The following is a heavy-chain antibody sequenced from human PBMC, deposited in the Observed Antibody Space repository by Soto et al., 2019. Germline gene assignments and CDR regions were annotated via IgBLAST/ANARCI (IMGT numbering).Heavy chain of an antibody. D-gene: IGHD4-17*01. CDR1: GLTFSSYW. CDR3: ALSCTVPTDY. J-gene: IGHJ4*02. Sequence: EVQLVESGGGLVQPGGSLRLSCAASGLTFSSYWMHWVRQAPGKGLVWVSRINSDGSSTNYADSVKGRFTISRDNAKNTLYLQMNSLRAEDTAGDYCALSCTVPTDYLGPGTLGTVSS. CDR2: INSDGSST. V-gene: IGHV3-74*01.